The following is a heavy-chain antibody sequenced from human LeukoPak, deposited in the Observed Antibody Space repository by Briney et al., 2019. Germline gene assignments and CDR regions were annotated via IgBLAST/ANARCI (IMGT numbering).Heavy chain of an antibody. V-gene: IGHV4-39*01. CDR2: IYYSGST. CDR1: GFTFSSYG. Sequence: PGRSLRLSCAASGFTFSSYGMHWVRQPPGKGLEWIGSIYYSGSTYYNPSLKSRVTISVDTSKNQFSLKLSSVTAADTAVYYCARPYYDFWSGYPTYLDVWGKGTTVTVSS. J-gene: IGHJ6*03. D-gene: IGHD3-3*01. CDR3: ARPYYDFWSGYPTYLDV.